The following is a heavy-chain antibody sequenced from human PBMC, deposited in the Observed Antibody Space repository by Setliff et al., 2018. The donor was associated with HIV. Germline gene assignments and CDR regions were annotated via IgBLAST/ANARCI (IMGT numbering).Heavy chain of an antibody. Sequence: PSETLSLTCTVSGGGGSISSGSYYWSWIRQPAGKGLEWIGRIYHTGSTNYNPSLKSRVTISVDKSNNHFSLKLSSVTAADTAVYYCARGFRSGRIFGIDYWGQGTLVTVSS. CDR2: IYHTGST. CDR1: GGGGSISSGSYY. CDR3: ARGFRSGRIFGIDY. V-gene: IGHV4-61*02. J-gene: IGHJ4*02. D-gene: IGHD3-3*01.